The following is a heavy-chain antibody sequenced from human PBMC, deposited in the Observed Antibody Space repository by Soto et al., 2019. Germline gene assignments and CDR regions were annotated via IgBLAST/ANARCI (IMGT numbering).Heavy chain of an antibody. J-gene: IGHJ6*03. Sequence: EEQLVESGGGLVQPGGSLRLSCAASGFSIRDYWMTWVRQAPGKGLDWVANIKQDGSEKFYVDSLKGRFTISRDNAKNSVSLLMNSLRADDTAVYYCARGKDGRRAGTYYFDMDVWGKGTTATLSS. V-gene: IGHV3-7*01. CDR2: IKQDGSEK. CDR1: GFSIRDYW. D-gene: IGHD1-1*01. CDR3: ARGKDGRRAGTYYFDMDV.